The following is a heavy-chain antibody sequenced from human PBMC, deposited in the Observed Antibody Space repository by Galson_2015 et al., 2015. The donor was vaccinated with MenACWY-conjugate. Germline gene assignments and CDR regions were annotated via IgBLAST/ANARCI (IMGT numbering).Heavy chain of an antibody. CDR1: GFTFSNWG. D-gene: IGHD3-3*01. J-gene: IGHJ4*02. CDR2: ISFEETKT. V-gene: IGHV3-30*18. Sequence: SLRLSCAASGFTFSNWGMHWVRQAPGKGLEWVALISFEETKTFYGNSVKGRFTISRDNSKDTLYLQMNSLRVDDTAIYYCAKPLGNFWSGYFESWGQGTLVTVSS. CDR3: AKPLGNFWSGYFES.